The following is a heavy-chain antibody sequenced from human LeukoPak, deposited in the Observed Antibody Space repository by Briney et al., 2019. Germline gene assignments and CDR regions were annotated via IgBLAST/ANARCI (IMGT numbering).Heavy chain of an antibody. V-gene: IGHV3-53*01. Sequence: GGSLRLSCAASGFTVSLSYMSWVRQAPGRGLEWVSMIHSAGSTYYADSVRGRFTSSRDNSKATLFLQMNSLKADDTAVYFCARVIRSGNYYFDYWGQGTLVTVSS. CDR3: ARVIRSGNYYFDY. D-gene: IGHD6-25*01. CDR1: GFTVSLSY. CDR2: IHSAGST. J-gene: IGHJ4*02.